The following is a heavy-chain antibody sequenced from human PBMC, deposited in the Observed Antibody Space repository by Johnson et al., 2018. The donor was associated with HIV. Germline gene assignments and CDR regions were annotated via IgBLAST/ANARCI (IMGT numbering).Heavy chain of an antibody. CDR3: AREGRGSIDAFDI. CDR2: IKQDGSNK. V-gene: IGHV3-30*14. Sequence: QVQLVESGGGVVQPGRSLRLSCAASGFTFRSYAMHWVRQAPGKGLEWVANIKQDGSNKYYADSVKGRFIISRDNSKDTLYLQMGSLRAEDMAVYYCAREGRGSIDAFDIWGQGTMVTVSS. D-gene: IGHD3-16*01. J-gene: IGHJ3*02. CDR1: GFTFRSYA.